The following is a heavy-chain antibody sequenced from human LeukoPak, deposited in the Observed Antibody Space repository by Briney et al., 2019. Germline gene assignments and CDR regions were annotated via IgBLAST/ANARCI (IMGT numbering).Heavy chain of an antibody. CDR2: TSAHNGNT. V-gene: IGHV1-18*04. J-gene: IGHJ5*02. D-gene: IGHD2-2*01. Sequence: APVKVSCKASGYTFSNFGITWVRQAPGQGLEWMGWTSAHNGNTNYAKKLQGRVTMTTDTSTNTAYMELRSLRSDDTAVYFCARDGEFCTSTTCYLWFDPLGQGTLVTVSS. CDR3: ARDGEFCTSTTCYLWFDP. CDR1: GYTFSNFG.